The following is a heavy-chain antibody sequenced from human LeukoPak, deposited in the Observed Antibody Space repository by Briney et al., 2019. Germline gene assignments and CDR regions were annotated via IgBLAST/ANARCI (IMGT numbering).Heavy chain of an antibody. CDR1: GGSISSNSYY. D-gene: IGHD3-10*01. CDR2: IYYSGST. V-gene: IGHV4-39*01. J-gene: IGHJ3*02. Sequence: PSETLSLTCAVSGGSISSNSYYWGWIRQPPGKGLEWIGSIYYSGSTYYNPSLKSRVTISVDTSKNQFSLKLSSVTAADTAVYYCARANSAPFYYDSAHAFDIWGQGTMVTVSS. CDR3: ARANSAPFYYDSAHAFDI.